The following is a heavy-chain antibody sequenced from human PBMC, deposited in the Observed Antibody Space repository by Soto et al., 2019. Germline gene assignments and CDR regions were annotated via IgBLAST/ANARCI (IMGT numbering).Heavy chain of an antibody. Sequence: QVQLQESGPGLVKPSQTLSLTCTVSGGSISSGGYCCNWIRHLPGKGLEWIGYIYYSGNTHYNPSLKSRVTKSVDTSKNQFSLKLASVTAADTAIYYCARTLGHYVALVSYWGQGTLVTVSS. CDR3: ARTLGHYVALVSY. V-gene: IGHV4-31*03. J-gene: IGHJ4*02. CDR2: IYYSGNT. D-gene: IGHD3-10*02. CDR1: GGSISSGGYC.